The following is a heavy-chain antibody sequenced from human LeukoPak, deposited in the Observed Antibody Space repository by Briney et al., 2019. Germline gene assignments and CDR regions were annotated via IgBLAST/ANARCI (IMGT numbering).Heavy chain of an antibody. CDR2: LSSDATNT. J-gene: IGHJ4*02. V-gene: IGHV3-30*04. Sequence: PGGSLRLSCAASGFNFNTYAMDWVRQAPGKGLEWVAVLSSDATNTYYADSVRGRFTISRDNSQNTLYLQMSSLRPDDTAVYCCARERITNGREDFDYWGQGTLVTVSS. D-gene: IGHD3-10*01. CDR3: ARERITNGREDFDY. CDR1: GFNFNTYA.